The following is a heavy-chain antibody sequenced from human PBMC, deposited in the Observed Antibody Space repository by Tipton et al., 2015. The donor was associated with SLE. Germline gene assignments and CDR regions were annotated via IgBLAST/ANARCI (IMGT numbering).Heavy chain of an antibody. J-gene: IGHJ4*02. CDR3: ARSEYSSGLIDY. V-gene: IGHV4-34*01. CDR2: INDSGST. Sequence: LRLSCAVYGGSFSGYYWNWIRQPPGKGLEWIGEINDSGSTNYNPSLKSRVTISVDTSKNQFSLKLSSVTAADTAVYYCARSEYSSGLIDYWGQGTLVTVSS. CDR1: GGSFSGYY. D-gene: IGHD6-19*01.